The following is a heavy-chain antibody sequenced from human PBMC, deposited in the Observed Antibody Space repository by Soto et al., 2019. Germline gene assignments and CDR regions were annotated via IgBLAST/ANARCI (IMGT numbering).Heavy chain of an antibody. V-gene: IGHV1-46*01. Sequence: ASVKVSCKASENTFSPYSLHWVRQAPGQGLEWMGVINPTTTTTTDAQKFQGRVTMTRDTSASTAYMEVINLRSEDTAVYYCAGYHSGSYLGNWGQGTPVTV. D-gene: IGHD3-10*01. J-gene: IGHJ4*02. CDR2: INPTTTTT. CDR3: AGYHSGSYLGN. CDR1: ENTFSPYS.